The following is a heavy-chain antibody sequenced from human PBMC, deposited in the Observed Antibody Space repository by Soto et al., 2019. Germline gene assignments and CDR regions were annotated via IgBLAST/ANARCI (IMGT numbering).Heavy chain of an antibody. Sequence: EVQLLESGGGLVQPGGSLRLSCAASGFTFNTYAMAWVRQAPGSGLEWVSSMSGSRGSTSYAASVKGRFTISRDNSKHTLYLQMNSLRAEDTAVYYCAKVTPVVVVTGIPYYFDYWGQGTLVRVSS. V-gene: IGHV3-23*01. CDR1: GFTFNTYA. CDR3: AKVTPVVVVTGIPYYFDY. D-gene: IGHD2-21*02. CDR2: MSGSRGST. J-gene: IGHJ4*02.